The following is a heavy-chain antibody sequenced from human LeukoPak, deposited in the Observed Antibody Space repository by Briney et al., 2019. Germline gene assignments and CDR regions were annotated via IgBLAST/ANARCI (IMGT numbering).Heavy chain of an antibody. J-gene: IGHJ5*02. CDR2: INHSGST. D-gene: IGHD6-13*01. CDR1: GGSFSGYY. V-gene: IGHV4-34*01. CDR3: AGSSIAAAGTGWSWFDP. Sequence: SETLSLTCAVYGGSFSGYYWSWIRQPPGKGLEWIGEINHSGSTNYNPSLKSRVTISVDTSKNQFSLKLSSVTAADTAVYYCAGSSIAAAGTGWSWFDPWGQGTLVTVSS.